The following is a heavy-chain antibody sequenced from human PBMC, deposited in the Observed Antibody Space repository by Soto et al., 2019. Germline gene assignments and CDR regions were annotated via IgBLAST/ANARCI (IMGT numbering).Heavy chain of an antibody. J-gene: IGHJ2*01. CDR2: IYHSGST. CDR1: GGSISSSNW. V-gene: IGHV4-4*02. CDR3: ARDMGDTAMALRYFDL. Sequence: QVQLQESGPGLVKPSGTLSLTCAVSGGSISSSNWWSWVRQPPGKGLEWIGEIYHSGSTNYNPSLKSRVTICVDKSKHQFSLKLSSVTAADTAVYYCARDMGDTAMALRYFDLWGRGTLVTVSS. D-gene: IGHD5-18*01.